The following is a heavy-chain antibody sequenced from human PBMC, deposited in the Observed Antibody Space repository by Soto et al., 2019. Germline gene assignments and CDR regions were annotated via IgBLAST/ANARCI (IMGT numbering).Heavy chain of an antibody. J-gene: IGHJ5*02. CDR3: ARDLRAAPSFWFDP. D-gene: IGHD6-13*01. CDR1: GGTFSSYA. Sequence: ASVKVSCKASGGTFSSYAISWVRQAPGQGLEWMGGIIPIFGTANYAQKFQGRVTITADESTSTAYMELSSLRSEDTAVYYCARDLRAAPSFWFDPWGQGTLVPVSS. CDR2: IIPIFGTA. V-gene: IGHV1-69*13.